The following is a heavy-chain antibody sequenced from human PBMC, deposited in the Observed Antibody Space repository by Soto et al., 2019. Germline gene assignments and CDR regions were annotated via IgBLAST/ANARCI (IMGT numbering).Heavy chain of an antibody. J-gene: IGHJ5*02. V-gene: IGHV3-23*01. CDR3: TKAASAVAGNNCLDL. Sequence: GSLRLSCAASGFTFSSYAMSWVRQAPGKGLEWVSTISGSGVSKYYAASVRGRFIISRDNSKSSLYLQMNSLRAEDTALYYCTKAASAVAGNNCLDLWGQGTLVTVSS. D-gene: IGHD6-19*01. CDR1: GFTFSSYA. CDR2: ISGSGVSK.